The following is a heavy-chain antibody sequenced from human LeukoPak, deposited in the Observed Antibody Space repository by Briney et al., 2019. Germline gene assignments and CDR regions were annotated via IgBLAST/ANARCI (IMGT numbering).Heavy chain of an antibody. CDR1: GFTFSNAW. V-gene: IGHV3-15*01. Sequence: PGGSLRLSCAASGFTFSNAWMTWVRQAPGKGLEWVGRIKSKADGGTADYVAPGNGRFTISRDDSNKTLFLQMHSLKTEDTAVYYCTTVIMGATHRYFDLWGRGTLLTVSS. CDR2: IKSKADGGTA. J-gene: IGHJ2*01. D-gene: IGHD1-26*01. CDR3: TTVIMGATHRYFDL.